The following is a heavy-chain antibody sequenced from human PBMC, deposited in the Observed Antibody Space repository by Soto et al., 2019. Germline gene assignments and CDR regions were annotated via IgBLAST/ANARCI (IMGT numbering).Heavy chain of an antibody. J-gene: IGHJ4*02. Sequence: SETLSLTCTVSGGSISSYYWSWIRQPPGKGLEWIGYIYYSGSTNYNPSLKSRVTISVDTSKNQFSLKLSSVTAADTAVYYCAKDSYYYSRSGYYVFDSWGQGTLVTVSS. CDR2: IYYSGST. V-gene: IGHV4-59*01. CDR3: AKDSYYYSRSGYYVFDS. CDR1: GGSISSYY. D-gene: IGHD3-22*01.